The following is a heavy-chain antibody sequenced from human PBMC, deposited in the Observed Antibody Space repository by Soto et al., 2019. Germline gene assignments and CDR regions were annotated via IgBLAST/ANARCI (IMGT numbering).Heavy chain of an antibody. V-gene: IGHV1-18*01. CDR3: AHASEYNIGWYEWREGYYFDS. Sequence: QVQLVQSGAAVKKPGASVKVSCKASGYTFTNFGVSWVRQAPGQGLEWMGWIGAYNGHTNYAQRFQGRVTMTTDTSTSTAYMELRSLTSDDTATYYCAHASEYNIGWYEWREGYYFDSWGQGTLVTVSS. CDR1: GYTFTNFG. D-gene: IGHD6-19*01. CDR2: IGAYNGHT. J-gene: IGHJ4*02.